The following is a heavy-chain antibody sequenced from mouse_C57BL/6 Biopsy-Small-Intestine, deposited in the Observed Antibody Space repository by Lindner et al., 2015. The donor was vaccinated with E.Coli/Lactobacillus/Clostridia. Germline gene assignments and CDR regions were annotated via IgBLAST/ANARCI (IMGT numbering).Heavy chain of an antibody. J-gene: IGHJ1*03. CDR1: AFTFNTYA. CDR2: IRSKNSNYAT. D-gene: IGHD4-1*01. CDR3: VRDNWDGGYWYFDV. Sequence: VQLQESGGGLVQPKGSLKLSCAASAFTFNTYAMHWVRQAPGKGLEWVARIRSKNSNYATYYADSVKGRFTISRDDSQSMLYLQMNNLKTRGHSHVYCVRDNWDGGYWYFDVWGTGTTVTVSS. V-gene: IGHV10-3*01.